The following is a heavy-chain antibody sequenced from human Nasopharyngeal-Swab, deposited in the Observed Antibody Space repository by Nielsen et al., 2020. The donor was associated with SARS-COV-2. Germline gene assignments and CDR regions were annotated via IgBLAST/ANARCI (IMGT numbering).Heavy chain of an antibody. J-gene: IGHJ3*02. V-gene: IGHV4-39*07. Sequence: SETLSLTCTVSGGSISSSSYHWGWIRQPPGKGLEWIGSIYYSGSTYYNPSLKSRVTISVDTSKNQFSLKLSSVTAADTAVYYCARAVRTEIVLMVYAIGAFDIWGQGTMVTVSS. CDR1: GGSISSSSYH. CDR3: ARAVRTEIVLMVYAIGAFDI. CDR2: IYYSGST. D-gene: IGHD2-8*01.